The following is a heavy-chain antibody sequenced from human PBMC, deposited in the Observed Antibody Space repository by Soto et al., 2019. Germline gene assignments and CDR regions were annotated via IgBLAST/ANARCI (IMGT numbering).Heavy chain of an antibody. V-gene: IGHV1-18*01. J-gene: IGHJ5*02. CDR3: ARDFYCSRGSRGSCSDCFGP. CDR2: IGAYDGHT. D-gene: IGHD2-15*01. CDR1: GYTFTTYG. Sequence: QVHLVQSGVEVNKPGASVKVSCKASGYTFTTYGISWVRQAPGQGLEWMGWIGAYDGHTNYAQKFQGRVTMTIDTSTSTAHMELRSLRSDDTALYYCARDFYCSRGSRGSCSDCFGPWGQGTLVIVSS.